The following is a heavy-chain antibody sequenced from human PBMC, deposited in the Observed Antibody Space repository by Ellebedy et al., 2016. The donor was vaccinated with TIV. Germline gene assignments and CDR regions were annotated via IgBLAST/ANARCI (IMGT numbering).Heavy chain of an antibody. V-gene: IGHV4-4*07. Sequence: MPSETLSLTCTVSGGSISSYQWSWIRQSAGKGLEWIGRIYRSGNTNNNPSLRSRVTMSVDTSKNKFSLKLSSVTAADTAVYYCARDSGSGWYFFDHWGQGTLVTVSS. CDR1: GGSISSYQ. D-gene: IGHD6-19*01. CDR2: IYRSGNT. J-gene: IGHJ4*02. CDR3: ARDSGSGWYFFDH.